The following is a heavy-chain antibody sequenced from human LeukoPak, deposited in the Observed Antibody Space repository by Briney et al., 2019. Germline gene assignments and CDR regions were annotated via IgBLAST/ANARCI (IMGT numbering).Heavy chain of an antibody. CDR3: AREVSRRGMDV. Sequence: ASVKVSCKASGYTFTSYYMHWVRQAPGQWLEWMGIINPSGGSTSYAQKFQGRVTMTRDTSTSTVYMELSSLRSEDTAVYYCAREVSRRGMDVWGQGTTVTVSS. V-gene: IGHV1-46*01. CDR1: GYTFTSYY. J-gene: IGHJ6*02. CDR2: INPSGGST.